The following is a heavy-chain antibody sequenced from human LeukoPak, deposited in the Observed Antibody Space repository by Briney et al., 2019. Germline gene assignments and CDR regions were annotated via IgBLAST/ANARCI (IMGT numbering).Heavy chain of an antibody. D-gene: IGHD7-27*01. J-gene: IGHJ2*01. CDR3: ARGANWAYWFFDL. CDR2: IYYSGST. V-gene: IGHV4-59*01. CDR1: GGSISRYY. Sequence: SETLSLTCTVSGGSISRYYWTWIRQPPGKGLELIGYIYYSGSTKYNPSLKSRVSISLDTSKNQFSLKLTSVTAADTDVYYCARGANWAYWFFDLWGRGTLVSVSS.